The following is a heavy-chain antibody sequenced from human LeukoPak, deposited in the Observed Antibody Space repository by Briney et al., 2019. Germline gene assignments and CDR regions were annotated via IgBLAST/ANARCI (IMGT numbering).Heavy chain of an antibody. CDR3: ARDVGDAPTPYSYYYMDV. D-gene: IGHD1-26*01. J-gene: IGHJ6*03. CDR2: IYTSGST. Sequence: SETLSLTCTVSGGSISSGSYYWSWIRQPAGKGLEWIGRIYTSGSTNYNPSLKSRVTISVDTSKNQFSLKLSFVTAADTAVYYCARDVGDAPTPYSYYYMDVWGKGTTVTVSS. V-gene: IGHV4-61*02. CDR1: GGSISSGSYY.